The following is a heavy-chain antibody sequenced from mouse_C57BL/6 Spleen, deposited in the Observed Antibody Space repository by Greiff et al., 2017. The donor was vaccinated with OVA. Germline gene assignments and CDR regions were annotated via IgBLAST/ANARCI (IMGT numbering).Heavy chain of an antibody. J-gene: IGHJ2*01. Sequence: QVQLQQSGPELVKPGASVKISCKASGYAFSSSWMNWVKQRPGKGLEWIGRIYPGDGDTNYNGKFKGKATLTADKSSSTAYMQLSSLTSEDSAVYFGTRRERSYFDYWGQGTTLTVSS. CDR3: TRRERSYFDY. CDR2: IYPGDGDT. V-gene: IGHV1-82*01. D-gene: IGHD1-1*01. CDR1: GYAFSSSW.